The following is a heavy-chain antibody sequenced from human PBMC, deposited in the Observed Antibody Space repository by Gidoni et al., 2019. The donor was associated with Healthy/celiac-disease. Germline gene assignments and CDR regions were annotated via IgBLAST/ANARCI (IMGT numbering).Heavy chain of an antibody. CDR1: GFTFDDYA. V-gene: IGHV3-9*01. CDR3: AKGKLAAAGPIDY. J-gene: IGHJ4*02. D-gene: IGHD6-13*01. CDR2: ISWNSGSI. Sequence: EVQLVESGGGLVQPGRSLRLSCAASGFTFDDYAMHWVRQAPGTGLEWVAGISWNSGSIGYADSVKGRFTISRDNAKNSLYLQMNSLRAEDTALYYCAKGKLAAAGPIDYWGQGTLVTVSS.